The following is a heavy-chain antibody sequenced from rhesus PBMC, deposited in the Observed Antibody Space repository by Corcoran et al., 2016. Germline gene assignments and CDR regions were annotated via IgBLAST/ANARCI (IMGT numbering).Heavy chain of an antibody. CDR3: ARVSNIVVVFTAKGGFFDY. Sequence: QVQLQESGPGLVKPSETLSLTCAVSGGSISSNYWSWIRQPPGKGLEWIGRFSVSGGNTDYNPSLKSRVTISPATSKTQFSLKLSSVTAADTAVYYCARVSNIVVVFTAKGGFFDYWGQGVLVTVSS. J-gene: IGHJ4*01. CDR1: GGSISSNY. CDR2: FSVSGGNT. D-gene: IGHD2-27*01. V-gene: IGHV4-173*01.